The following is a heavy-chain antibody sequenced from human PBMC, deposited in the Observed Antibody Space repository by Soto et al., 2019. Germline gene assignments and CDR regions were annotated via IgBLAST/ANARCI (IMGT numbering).Heavy chain of an antibody. D-gene: IGHD3-3*01. Sequence: ASVKVSCKASGYTFTSYGISWVRQAPGQGLEWMGWISAYNGNTNYAQKLQGRVTMTTDTSTSTAYMGLRSLRSDDTAVYYCARVLRLLEWLFGPGDSWGQGTLVTVSS. CDR2: ISAYNGNT. J-gene: IGHJ4*02. CDR3: ARVLRLLEWLFGPGDS. CDR1: GYTFTSYG. V-gene: IGHV1-18*04.